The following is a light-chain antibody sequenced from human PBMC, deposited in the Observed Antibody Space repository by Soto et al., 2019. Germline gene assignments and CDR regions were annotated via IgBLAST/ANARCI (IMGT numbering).Light chain of an antibody. Sequence: AIRMTQSPSSFSASTGDRVTITCRASQGISSILAWYQQKPGKAPKLLIYAASTLQSGVPSRFSGSGSGTDFTLTISCLQSEDFATYYCQQYYSYPRTFGQGTKLEIK. CDR2: AAS. CDR1: QGISSI. V-gene: IGKV1-8*01. J-gene: IGKJ2*01. CDR3: QQYYSYPRT.